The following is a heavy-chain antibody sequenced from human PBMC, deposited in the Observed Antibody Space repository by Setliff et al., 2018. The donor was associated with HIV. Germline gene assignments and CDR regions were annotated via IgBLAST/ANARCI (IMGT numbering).Heavy chain of an antibody. V-gene: IGHV4-34*01. Sequence: SETLSLTCAVYGGSFSGYYWSWIRQPPGKGLEWIGEINHSGSTNYNPSLKSRVTISVDTSKNQFSLKLSSVTAADTAVYYCAREYYGDIATYYYYYYMDVWGKGTTVTVSS. CDR1: GGSFSGYY. CDR3: AREYYGDIATYYYYYYMDV. J-gene: IGHJ6*03. CDR2: INHSGST. D-gene: IGHD4-17*01.